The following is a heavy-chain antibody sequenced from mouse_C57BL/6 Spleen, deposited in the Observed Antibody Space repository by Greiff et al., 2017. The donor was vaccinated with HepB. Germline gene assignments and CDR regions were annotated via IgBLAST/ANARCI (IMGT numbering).Heavy chain of an antibody. J-gene: IGHJ2*01. CDR1: GYAFSSSW. Sequence: QVQLKQSGPELVKPGASVKISCKASGYAFSSSWMNWVKQRPGKGLEWIGRIYPGDGDTNYNGKFKGKATLTADNASSTAYMQRSSLTSEDSAVYVWARFGSSLYYFDYWGQGTTLTVSS. V-gene: IGHV1-82*01. D-gene: IGHD1-1*01. CDR2: IYPGDGDT. CDR3: ARFGSSLYYFDY.